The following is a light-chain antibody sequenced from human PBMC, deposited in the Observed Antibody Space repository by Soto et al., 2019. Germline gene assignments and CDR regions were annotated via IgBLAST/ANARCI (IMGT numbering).Light chain of an antibody. CDR2: NNH. V-gene: IGLV1-44*01. CDR3: SAWDDSLNGYV. CDR1: SSNIGSKT. J-gene: IGLJ1*01. Sequence: QSVLTQPPSASGTPGQRVTISCSGSSSNIGSKTVNWYQQLPGTAPKLLIYNNHQRPSGVPDRFSASKSGTSASLAISGLQSEDETDYYCSAWDDSLNGYVFGTGTKLTVL.